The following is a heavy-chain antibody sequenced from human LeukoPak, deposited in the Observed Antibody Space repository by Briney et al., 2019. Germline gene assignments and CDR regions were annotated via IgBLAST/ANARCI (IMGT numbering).Heavy chain of an antibody. V-gene: IGHV3-9*01. J-gene: IGHJ4*02. CDR2: ISWNSGSI. D-gene: IGHD6-13*01. Sequence: GRSLRLSCAASGFTFDDYAMHWVRQAPGKGLEWVSGISWNSGSIGYADSVKGRFTISRGNAKNSLYLQMNSLRAEDTALYYCAKAGYSSSWSGMVDYWGQGTLVTVSS. CDR3: AKAGYSSSWSGMVDY. CDR1: GFTFDDYA.